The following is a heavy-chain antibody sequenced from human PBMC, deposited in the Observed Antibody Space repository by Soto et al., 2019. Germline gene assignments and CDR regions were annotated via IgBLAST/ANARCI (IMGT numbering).Heavy chain of an antibody. CDR2: IWYDGSNK. CDR1: GFTFSSYG. D-gene: IGHD3-10*01. Sequence: QVQLVESGGGVVQPGRSLRLSCAASGFTFSSYGMHWVRQAPGKGLEWVAVIWYDGSNKYYADSVKGRFTISRDNSKNPLYLQMNSLRAEDTAVYYCARATYYGSGSSNSEFDYWGQGTLVTVSS. CDR3: ARATYYGSGSSNSEFDY. J-gene: IGHJ4*02. V-gene: IGHV3-33*01.